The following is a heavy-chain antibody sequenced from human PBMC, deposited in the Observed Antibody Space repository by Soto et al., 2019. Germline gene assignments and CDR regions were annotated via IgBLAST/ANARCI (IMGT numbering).Heavy chain of an antibody. J-gene: IGHJ6*02. CDR1: VFTFSDSA. V-gene: IGHV3-73*01. CDR3: TRPDSSGYPDYYYYGMDV. Sequence: GGSLRLSCAASVFTFSDSAMHWVRQASGKGLEWVGRIRSKTKSYATAYAASVKGRFTISRDDSKKMVYLQMNSLKTEDTAVYYCTRPDSSGYPDYYYYGMDVWGQGTTVTVSS. CDR2: IRSKTKSYAT. D-gene: IGHD3-22*01.